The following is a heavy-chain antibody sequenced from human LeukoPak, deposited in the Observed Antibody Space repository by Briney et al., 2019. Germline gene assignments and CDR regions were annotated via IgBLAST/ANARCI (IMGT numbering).Heavy chain of an antibody. CDR1: GFTFSDYY. J-gene: IGHJ4*02. CDR3: AREALPYVWGSYRYKDDNSQYFDY. D-gene: IGHD3-16*02. V-gene: IGHV3-11*04. CDR2: ISSSGSTI. Sequence: GGSLRLSCAASGFTFSDYYMSWIRQAPGKGLEWVSYISSSGSTIYYADSVKGRFTISRDNAKNSLYLQMNSLRAEDTAVYYCAREALPYVWGSYRYKDDNSQYFDYWGQGTLVTVSS.